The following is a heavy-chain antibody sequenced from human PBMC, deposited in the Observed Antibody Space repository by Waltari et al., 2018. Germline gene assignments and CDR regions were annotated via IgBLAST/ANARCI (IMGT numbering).Heavy chain of an antibody. J-gene: IGHJ4*02. CDR1: GFTFSSYA. Sequence: EVQLLESGGGLVKPGGSLRLSCAASGFTFSSYAMRWVRQAPGKGLEWVSVISGSGGTTYYADSVKGRFTISRDNSKNTLYLQMNSLRAEDTAIYYCAKRVAVPGSTYYFDYWGQGTLVTVSS. V-gene: IGHV3-23*01. CDR3: AKRVAVPGSTYYFDY. D-gene: IGHD2-2*01. CDR2: ISGSGGTT.